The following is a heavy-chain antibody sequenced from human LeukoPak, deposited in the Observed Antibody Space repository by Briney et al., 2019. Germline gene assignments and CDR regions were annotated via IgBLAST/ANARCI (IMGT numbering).Heavy chain of an antibody. J-gene: IGHJ3*02. Sequence: GGSLRLSCAASGFTFSSYAMHWVRQAPGKGLECVSAISSNGGSTYYANSVKGRFTISRDNSKNTLYLQMGSLRAEDMAVYYRARDRCSSTSCYFGAFDIWGQGTMVTVSS. D-gene: IGHD2-2*01. CDR2: ISSNGGST. CDR3: ARDRCSSTSCYFGAFDI. V-gene: IGHV3-64*01. CDR1: GFTFSSYA.